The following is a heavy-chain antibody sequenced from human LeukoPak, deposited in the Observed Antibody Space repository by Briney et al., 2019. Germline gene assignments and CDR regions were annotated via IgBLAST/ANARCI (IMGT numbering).Heavy chain of an antibody. V-gene: IGHV1-8*03. Sequence: ASVKVSCKASGYTFTSYDINWVRQATGQGLEWKGWMNPNSGNTGYAQKFQGRVTITRNTSISTAYLELSSLRSEDTAVYYWARASDAANDYWGQGTLVTVS. J-gene: IGHJ4*02. CDR2: MNPNSGNT. CDR1: GYTFTSYD. CDR3: ARASDAANDY. D-gene: IGHD2-15*01.